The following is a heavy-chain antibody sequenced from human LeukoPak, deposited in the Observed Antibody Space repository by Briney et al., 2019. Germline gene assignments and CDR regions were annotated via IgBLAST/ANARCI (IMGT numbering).Heavy chain of an antibody. D-gene: IGHD6-13*01. V-gene: IGHV4-38-2*02. CDR3: ARCRSILLGYSSSWYQAFYFDY. CDR1: DYSISSGYY. Sequence: SETLSLTCTVSDYSISSGYYWGWIRQPPGMGLEWIGNIYHSGSTYYNPSLKSRVTMSVDTSKNKFSLKLSSVTAADTAVYYCARCRSILLGYSSSWYQAFYFDYWGQGTLVTVSS. J-gene: IGHJ4*02. CDR2: IYHSGST.